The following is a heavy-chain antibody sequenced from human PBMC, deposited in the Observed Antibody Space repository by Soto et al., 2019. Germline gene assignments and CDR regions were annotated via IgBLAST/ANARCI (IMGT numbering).Heavy chain of an antibody. CDR3: ASRSSASVFDY. D-gene: IGHD6-6*01. Sequence: EVPLLESGGGLVQPGESLRLSCAASGFTFSSYAMSWVRQAPGKGLVWVSVISGSEDSTYYADSVKGRFTTSRDKSKNWRYLQMNSLRAVDTAVFYCASRSSASVFDYWGQGSLVTVSS. CDR2: ISGSEDST. V-gene: IGHV3-23*01. CDR1: GFTFSSYA. J-gene: IGHJ4*02.